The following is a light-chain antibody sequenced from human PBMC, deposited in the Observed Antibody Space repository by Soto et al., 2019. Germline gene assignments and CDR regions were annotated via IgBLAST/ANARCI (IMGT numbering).Light chain of an antibody. Sequence: DIQMTQSPSSLSASVGDRVTITCRASQGISNYLAWYQQKPGKVPKLLIYAASTLQSGVPSRFSGSGSGTDFTRTISGQQPEYFATYYCRKYNSAEFTFGPGTKVDIK. CDR3: RKYNSAEFT. CDR1: QGISNY. CDR2: AAS. V-gene: IGKV1-27*01. J-gene: IGKJ3*01.